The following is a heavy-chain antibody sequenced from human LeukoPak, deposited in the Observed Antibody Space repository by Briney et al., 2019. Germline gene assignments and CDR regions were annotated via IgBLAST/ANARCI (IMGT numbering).Heavy chain of an antibody. CDR3: ARASYYYDSSGYYGGLLDI. Sequence: SETLSLTCTVSGGSISSYYWNWIRQPPGKGLEWIGSIYYSGSTNYNPSLKSRVTISVDTSKNQFSLKLSSVTAADTAMYYCARASYYYDSSGYYGGLLDIWGQGTMVTVSS. CDR2: IYYSGST. CDR1: GGSISSYY. J-gene: IGHJ3*02. V-gene: IGHV4-59*01. D-gene: IGHD3-22*01.